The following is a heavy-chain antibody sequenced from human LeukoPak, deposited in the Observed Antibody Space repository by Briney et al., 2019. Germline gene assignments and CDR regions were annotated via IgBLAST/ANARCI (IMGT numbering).Heavy chain of an antibody. CDR3: AREAGGYYYGSVPYYFDY. J-gene: IGHJ4*02. CDR2: IYYSGST. Sequence: SETLSLTCTVSGGSISSYYWSWIRQPPGKGLEWIGYIYYSGSTNYNPSLKSRVTISVDTSKNQFSLKLSSVTAADTAVYYCAREAGGYYYGSVPYYFDYWGQGTLVTVSS. D-gene: IGHD3-10*01. V-gene: IGHV4-59*01. CDR1: GGSISSYY.